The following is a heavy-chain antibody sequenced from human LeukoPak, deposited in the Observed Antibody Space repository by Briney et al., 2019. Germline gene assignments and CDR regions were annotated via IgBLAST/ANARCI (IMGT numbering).Heavy chain of an antibody. V-gene: IGHV3-30-3*01. CDR3: ANWENLMVRGLITNY. CDR1: GFTFSSYA. Sequence: PGGSLRLSCAASGFTFSSYAMHWVRQAPGKGLEWVAVISYDGTNKYYADSVKGRFTISRDNSKNTLYLQMNSLRAEDTALYYCANWENLMVRGLITNYWGQGTLVTVSS. CDR2: ISYDGTNK. D-gene: IGHD3-10*01. J-gene: IGHJ4*02.